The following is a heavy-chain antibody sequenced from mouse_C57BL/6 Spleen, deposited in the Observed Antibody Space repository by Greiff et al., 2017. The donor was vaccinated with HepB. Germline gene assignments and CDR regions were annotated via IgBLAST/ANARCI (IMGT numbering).Heavy chain of an antibody. CDR3: ARKLYDGYYAFAY. D-gene: IGHD2-3*01. Sequence: VQLQQSGPELVKPGASVKISCKASGYSFTSYYIHWVKQRPGQGLEWIGWIYPGSGNTKYYEKFKGKASLTADTSSSTAYMQLCSLTSEDSAVYYCARKLYDGYYAFAYWGQGTLVTVSA. V-gene: IGHV1-66*01. CDR2: IYPGSGNT. CDR1: GYSFTSYY. J-gene: IGHJ3*01.